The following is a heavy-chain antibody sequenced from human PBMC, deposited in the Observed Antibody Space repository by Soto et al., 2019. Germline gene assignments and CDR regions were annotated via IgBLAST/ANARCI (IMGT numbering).Heavy chain of an antibody. D-gene: IGHD3-10*01. CDR2: IIPIFGTA. CDR3: ARMVRSAMVRGVIYWFDP. J-gene: IGHJ5*02. Sequence: QVQLVQSGAEVKKPGSSVKVSCKASGGTFSSYAISWVRQAPGQGLEWMGGIIPIFGTANYAQKFQGRVTITADKSTSTAYMELSSLRSEDTAVYYCARMVRSAMVRGVIYWFDPWGKGTLVTVSS. V-gene: IGHV1-69*06. CDR1: GGTFSSYA.